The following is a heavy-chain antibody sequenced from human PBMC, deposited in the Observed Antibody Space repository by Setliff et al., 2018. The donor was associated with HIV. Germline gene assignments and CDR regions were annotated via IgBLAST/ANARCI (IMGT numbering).Heavy chain of an antibody. D-gene: IGHD2-15*01. J-gene: IGHJ4*02. CDR3: AKVRNVLLIQEFDY. V-gene: IGHV3-23*01. CDR2: ISGSGSNT. Sequence: LSLSCAASGFTFASYALSWVRQAPGKGLEWVSSISGSGSNTYYADSVKGRFSISRDNSKNTLYLQMNSLRAEDTAVYYCAKVRNVLLIQEFDYWGQGTLVTVSS. CDR1: GFTFASYA.